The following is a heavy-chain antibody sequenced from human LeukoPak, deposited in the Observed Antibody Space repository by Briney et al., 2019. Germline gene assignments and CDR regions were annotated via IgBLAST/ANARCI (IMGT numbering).Heavy chain of an antibody. CDR1: GLTLSNYW. Sequence: GGSLRLSCAVSGLTLSNYWMNWVRQAPGQGLEWVSTISSGAGYTYYADSVKGRFTISRDDSKNTLYLQMNSLRGDDTAVYYCAKDGDYGDSFRYFDYWGQGTLVTVSS. D-gene: IGHD4-17*01. J-gene: IGHJ4*02. CDR2: ISSGAGYT. V-gene: IGHV3-23*01. CDR3: AKDGDYGDSFRYFDY.